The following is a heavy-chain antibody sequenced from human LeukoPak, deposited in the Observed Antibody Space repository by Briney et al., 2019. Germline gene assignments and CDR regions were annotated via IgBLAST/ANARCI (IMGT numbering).Heavy chain of an antibody. D-gene: IGHD3-10*01. J-gene: IGHJ4*02. Sequence: SVKVSCKASGYTFTSYGISWVRQAPGQGLEWMGRIIPILGIANYAQKFQGRVTITADKSTSTAYMELSSLRSEDTAVYYCARDPSGSGSYEAYWGQGTLVTVSS. CDR3: ARDPSGSGSYEAY. V-gene: IGHV1-69*04. CDR1: GYTFTSYG. CDR2: IIPILGIA.